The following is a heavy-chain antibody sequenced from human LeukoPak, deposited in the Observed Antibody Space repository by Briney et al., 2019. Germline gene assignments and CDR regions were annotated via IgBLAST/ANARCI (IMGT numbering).Heavy chain of an antibody. V-gene: IGHV3-30*02. CDR2: IRYDGSNK. D-gene: IGHD5-18*01. CDR3: AKGGTVMVKSWFDH. CDR1: GFTFSSFG. J-gene: IGHJ5*02. Sequence: GGSLRLSCAASGFTFSSFGMHWVRQAPGKGLEWVAFIRYDGSNKYYEDSVKGRFTISRDNSKNTLDLPMNSLRAEDAAVYYCAKGGTVMVKSWFDHWGEGTLVTVSS.